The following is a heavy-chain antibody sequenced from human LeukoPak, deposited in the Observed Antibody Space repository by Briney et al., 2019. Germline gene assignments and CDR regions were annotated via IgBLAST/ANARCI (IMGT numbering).Heavy chain of an antibody. Sequence: GGSLRLSCAASGFNFAAYSMTWVRQVPGKGLEWVSCINAAGRHEFYAESVKGRFTISRDNARNTLFLQMNSVRAEDTGVYFCARAEDHWGQGTLVTVSS. CDR2: INAAGRHE. J-gene: IGHJ4*02. V-gene: IGHV3-21*01. CDR3: ARAEDH. CDR1: GFNFAAYS.